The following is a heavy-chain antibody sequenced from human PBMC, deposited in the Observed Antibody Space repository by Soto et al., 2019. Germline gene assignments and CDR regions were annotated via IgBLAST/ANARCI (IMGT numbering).Heavy chain of an antibody. CDR3: ARRGMSKIGFDP. D-gene: IGHD3-10*01. CDR1: GYIFSNYY. Sequence: XSVKVSCKASGYIFSNYYMHLVRQAPGQGLEWMGVFNPSGDATHYAQSFQGRVSVTRDTSTSTVYMELSTMTSEDTAVYYCARRGMSKIGFDPWGQGTMVTVSS. CDR2: FNPSGDAT. J-gene: IGHJ3*01. V-gene: IGHV1-46*01.